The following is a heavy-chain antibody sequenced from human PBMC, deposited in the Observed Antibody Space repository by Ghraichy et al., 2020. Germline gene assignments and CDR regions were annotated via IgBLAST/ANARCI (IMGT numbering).Heavy chain of an antibody. V-gene: IGHV3-53*01. J-gene: IGHJ4*02. CDR2: LYSGGYT. CDR3: VREGAYSARFFDN. D-gene: IGHD4-11*01. CDR1: GFSVSSNY. Sequence: GGSLRLSCAASGFSVSSNYMTWVRQAPGKGLEWVSVLYSGGYTYYADSVKGRFTISRDNSKNTLYLQMNSLRAEDTAVYYCVREGAYSARFFDNWGQGTLVTVSS.